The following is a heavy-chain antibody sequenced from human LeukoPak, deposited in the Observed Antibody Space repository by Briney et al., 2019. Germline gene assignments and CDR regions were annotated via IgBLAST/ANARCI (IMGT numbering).Heavy chain of an antibody. CDR1: GYTFTTYD. D-gene: IGHD6-19*01. J-gene: IGHJ4*02. CDR3: ARAGYSSGWSGDY. CDR2: MNPNSGNT. Sequence: ASVKASCKASGYTFTTYDINWVRQASGQGLEWMGWMNPNSGNTGYAQTFQGRVTITRNTSISTAYMELSSLRSEDTAVYYCARAGYSSGWSGDYWGQGTLVTVSS. V-gene: IGHV1-8*03.